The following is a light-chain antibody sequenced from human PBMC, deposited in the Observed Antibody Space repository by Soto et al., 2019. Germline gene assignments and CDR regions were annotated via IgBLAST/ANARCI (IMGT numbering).Light chain of an antibody. CDR3: QQLNSYPLT. CDR2: GAF. CDR1: RGIASN. Sequence: DIQLTQSPSSLSASVGDRVTITCRASRGIASNLAWYQQKAGKAPKLLIYGAFTLHSGVPSRFSGSGSGTDFTLTISSLQPEDVATYYCQQLNSYPLTFGGGTKVEIK. V-gene: IGKV1-9*01. J-gene: IGKJ4*01.